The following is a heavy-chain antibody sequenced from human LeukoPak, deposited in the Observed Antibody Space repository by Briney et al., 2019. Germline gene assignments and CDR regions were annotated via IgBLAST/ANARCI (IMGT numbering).Heavy chain of an antibody. V-gene: IGHV4-31*03. D-gene: IGHD3-10*01. CDR2: IYYSGTT. CDR1: GGPISSGGYY. J-gene: IGHJ4*02. Sequence: SETLSLTCTVSGGPISSGGYYWSWIRQHPGKGLEWIGYIYYSGTTYYNPSLKSRVTISVDTSKNQFSLKLSSVTAADTAVYYCARYYGSGRYFDYWGQGTLVTVSS. CDR3: ARYYGSGRYFDY.